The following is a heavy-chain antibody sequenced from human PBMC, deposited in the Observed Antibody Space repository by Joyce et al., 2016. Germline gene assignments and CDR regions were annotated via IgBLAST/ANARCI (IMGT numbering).Heavy chain of an antibody. D-gene: IGHD4-17*01. CDR2: IQAGSGVT. CDR1: GYTFTSYA. V-gene: IGHV1-3*05. J-gene: IGHJ4*02. Sequence: QVLLVQSGTEQKEPGASMTVSCKTSGYTFTSYAINWVRQAPGQGLEWMGRIQAGSGVTMYSQKYHDRVSISRDTSASTVFLEVRGLISADTATYYCTRSLPHGDGDKKATDFWGQGTLVTVSS. CDR3: TRSLPHGDGDKKATDF.